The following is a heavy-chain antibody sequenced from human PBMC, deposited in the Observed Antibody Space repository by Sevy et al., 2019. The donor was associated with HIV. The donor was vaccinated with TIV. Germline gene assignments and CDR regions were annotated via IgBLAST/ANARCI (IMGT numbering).Heavy chain of an antibody. J-gene: IGHJ1*01. V-gene: IGHV1-18*01. CDR1: GYTFTSYG. D-gene: IGHD6-13*01. CDR3: ARDPAFIAAAGRAYFQH. CDR2: ISAYNGNT. Sequence: ASVKVSCKASGYTFTSYGISWVRQAPGQGLEWMGWISAYNGNTNYAQKLQGRVTMTTDTSTSTAYMELRSLRSDDTAVYYCARDPAFIAAAGRAYFQHWGQGTLVTVSS.